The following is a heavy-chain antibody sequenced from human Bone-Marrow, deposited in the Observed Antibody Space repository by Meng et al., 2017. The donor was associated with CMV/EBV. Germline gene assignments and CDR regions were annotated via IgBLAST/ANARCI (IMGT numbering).Heavy chain of an antibody. CDR2: ISYDGSNK. CDR3: AKDGAYGYSSSWYPLDY. J-gene: IGHJ4*02. V-gene: IGHV3-30*04. Sequence: GESLKISCAASGFTFSSYAMHWVRQAPGKGLEWVAVISYDGSNKYYADSVKGRFTISRDNSKNTLYLQMNSLRAEDTAVYYCAKDGAYGYSSSWYPLDYWGQGTLVTVSS. D-gene: IGHD6-13*01. CDR1: GFTFSSYA.